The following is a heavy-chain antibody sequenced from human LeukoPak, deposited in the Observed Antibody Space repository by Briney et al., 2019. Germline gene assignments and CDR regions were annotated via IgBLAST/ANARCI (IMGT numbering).Heavy chain of an antibody. J-gene: IGHJ5*02. CDR3: ARGPPATSSWYRNWFDP. D-gene: IGHD6-13*01. CDR1: GGSISIGGYY. Sequence: PSETLSLTCTVCGGSISIGGYYWSWIRQHPGKGLEWIGYIYYSGSTYYNPSLKSRVTISVDTSKNQFSLKLSSVTAADTAVYYCARGPPATSSWYRNWFDPWGQGTLVTVSS. V-gene: IGHV4-31*03. CDR2: IYYSGST.